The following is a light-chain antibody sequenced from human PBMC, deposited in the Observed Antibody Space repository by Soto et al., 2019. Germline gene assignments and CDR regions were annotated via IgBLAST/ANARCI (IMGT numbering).Light chain of an antibody. Sequence: QLVLTQPPSVSGAPGQRVTISCTGSSSHIGRGYDVHWYQQVPGSAPRLLLSGDNTRPSGVPDRFSGSRSGTSASLAITGLQAEDEADYYCQTFDSSLTISWVFGGGTKLTVL. CDR3: QTFDSSLTISWV. J-gene: IGLJ3*02. CDR1: SSHIGRGYD. V-gene: IGLV1-40*01. CDR2: GDN.